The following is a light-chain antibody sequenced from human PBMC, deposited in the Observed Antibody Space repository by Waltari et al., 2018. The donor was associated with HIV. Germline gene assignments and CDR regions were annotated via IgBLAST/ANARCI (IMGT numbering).Light chain of an antibody. CDR1: NLRSFF. J-gene: IGLJ1*01. CDR3: HSRDTDGDHYV. CDR2: GGN. Sequence: SSELTQDPVVSVALGQTIKIRCQGDNLRSFFANWYQHRPGQAPVLVVYGGNRRPSAIPDRFSASNSGNTSSLIISNSQAVDEADYFCHSRDTDGDHYVFGGGTRVIV. V-gene: IGLV3-19*01.